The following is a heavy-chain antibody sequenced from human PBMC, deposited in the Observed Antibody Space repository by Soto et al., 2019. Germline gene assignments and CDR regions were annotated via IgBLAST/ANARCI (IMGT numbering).Heavy chain of an antibody. CDR1: GFTFSSYS. Sequence: GGSLRLSCAASGFTFSSYSMNWVRQAPGKGLEWVSSISSSSSYIYYADSVKGRFTISRDNAKNSLYLQMNSLRAEDTAVYYCARCSRGSCYDPLAEYFQHWGQGTLVTVSS. V-gene: IGHV3-21*01. D-gene: IGHD2-15*01. J-gene: IGHJ1*01. CDR2: ISSSSSYI. CDR3: ARCSRGSCYDPLAEYFQH.